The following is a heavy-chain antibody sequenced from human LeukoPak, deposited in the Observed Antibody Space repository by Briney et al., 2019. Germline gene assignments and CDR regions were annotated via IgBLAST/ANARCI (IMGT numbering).Heavy chain of an antibody. CDR3: AISMVRGVIHPN. CDR2: VDPEDGET. V-gene: IGHV1-69-2*01. Sequence: GASVKVSCKVSGYTFTDYYMHWVPQAPGKGLEWMGLVDPEDGETIYAEKFQGRVTVTADTSTDTAYMELSSLRSEDTAVYYCAISMVRGVIHPNWGQGTLVTVSS. CDR1: GYTFTDYY. D-gene: IGHD3-10*01. J-gene: IGHJ4*02.